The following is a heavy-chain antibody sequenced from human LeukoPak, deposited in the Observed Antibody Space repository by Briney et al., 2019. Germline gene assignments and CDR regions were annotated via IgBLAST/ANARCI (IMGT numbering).Heavy chain of an antibody. V-gene: IGHV3-49*03. J-gene: IGHJ5*02. D-gene: IGHD2-15*01. CDR1: GFTFGDYP. Sequence: GGSLRLSCTASGFTFGDYPMRWFRQAPGKGLEWVGFIGSEAYGGTTEHVASVKGRFTVSRDDSKSIAYLQMNSLKTEDTAVYYCSRGRGYCSGARCYAALNWFDPWGQGTLVTVSS. CDR2: IGSEAYGGTT. CDR3: SRGRGYCSGARCYAALNWFDP.